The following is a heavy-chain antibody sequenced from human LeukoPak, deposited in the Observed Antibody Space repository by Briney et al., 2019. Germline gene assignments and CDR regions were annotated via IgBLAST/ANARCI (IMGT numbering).Heavy chain of an antibody. CDR3: ARQLVGAAPYYYYYLDV. D-gene: IGHD6-13*01. CDR1: GYTFTSYD. V-gene: IGHV1-8*03. CDR2: MNPISGST. J-gene: IGHJ6*03. Sequence: ASVKVSCKASGYTFTSYDINWVRQAPGQGLEWMGWMNPISGSTGYAQKFQGRVTITRNTSISTAYMELSSLRSEDTAVYYCARQLVGAAPYYYYYLDVWGKGTTVTVSS.